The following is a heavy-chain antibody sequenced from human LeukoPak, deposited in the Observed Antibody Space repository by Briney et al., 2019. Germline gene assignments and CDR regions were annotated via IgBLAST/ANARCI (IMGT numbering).Heavy chain of an antibody. CDR2: IYYSGST. J-gene: IGHJ6*03. CDR3: ARLYYYYYYMDV. V-gene: IGHV4-39*01. Sequence: ASETLSLTCTVSGGTISSKTYYWGWIRQPPGKGLEWIGSIYYSGSTYYNPSLKSRVTISVDTSKNQFSLKLSSVTAADTAVYYCARLYYYYYYMDVWGKGTTVTVSS. CDR1: GGTISSKTYY.